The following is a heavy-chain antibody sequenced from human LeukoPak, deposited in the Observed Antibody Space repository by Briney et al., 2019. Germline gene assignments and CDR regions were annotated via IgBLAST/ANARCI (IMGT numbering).Heavy chain of an antibody. Sequence: GGSLRLSCAASGFTFSSYAMSWVRQAPGKGLEWVSGISGSGGSTYYADSVEGRFTISRDFSKNTLHLQMNSLRAEDTAVYYCAKDLTVTITYGFDVWGQGTTVTVSS. CDR2: ISGSGGST. J-gene: IGHJ6*02. CDR3: AKDLTVTITYGFDV. D-gene: IGHD4-17*01. V-gene: IGHV3-23*01. CDR1: GFTFSSYA.